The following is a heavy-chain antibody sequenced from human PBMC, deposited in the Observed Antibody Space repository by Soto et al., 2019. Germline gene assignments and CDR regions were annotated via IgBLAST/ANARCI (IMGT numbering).Heavy chain of an antibody. Sequence: GGSLRLSCAASGFTFSSYWMSWVRQAPGKGLEWVANIKQDGSEKYYVDSVKGRFTISRDNAKNSLYLQMNSLRAEDTAVYYCARGSRTIRWNYGSGRVGMDVWGQGTTVTVSS. D-gene: IGHD3-10*01. V-gene: IGHV3-7*02. J-gene: IGHJ6*02. CDR1: GFTFSSYW. CDR2: IKQDGSEK. CDR3: ARGSRTIRWNYGSGRVGMDV.